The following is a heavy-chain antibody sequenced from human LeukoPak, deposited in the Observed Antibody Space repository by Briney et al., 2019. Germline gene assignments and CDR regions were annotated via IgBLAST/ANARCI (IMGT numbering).Heavy chain of an antibody. V-gene: IGHV3-13*01. Sequence: GGSLRLSCAASGLTFSSYDMHWVRQATGKGLEWVSAIGTAGDTYYPGSVKGRFTISRENAKNSLYLQMNSLRAGDTAVYYCARAISDSSGWYYYYYMDVWGKGATVTVSS. CDR1: GLTFSSYD. CDR3: ARAISDSSGWYYYYYMDV. CDR2: IGTAGDT. D-gene: IGHD6-19*01. J-gene: IGHJ6*03.